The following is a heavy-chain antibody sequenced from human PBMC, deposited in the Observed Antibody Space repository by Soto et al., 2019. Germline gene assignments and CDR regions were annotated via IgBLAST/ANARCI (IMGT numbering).Heavy chain of an antibody. V-gene: IGHV3-20*04. CDR2: INWIGGST. Sequence: GGSLRLSCAASGFIFGAHAMSWVRQAPGKGLEWVSAINWIGGSTNYADSMKGRFTISRDNAKNSLYLQMNSLRDEDTAVYYCAREGYARGLNWFDPWGQGTLVTVSS. CDR1: GFIFGAHA. D-gene: IGHD2-2*01. CDR3: AREGYARGLNWFDP. J-gene: IGHJ5*02.